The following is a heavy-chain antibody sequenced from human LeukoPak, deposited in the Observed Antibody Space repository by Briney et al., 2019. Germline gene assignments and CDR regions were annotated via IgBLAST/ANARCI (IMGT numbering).Heavy chain of an antibody. J-gene: IGHJ4*02. D-gene: IGHD1-26*01. CDR1: GLTFSNYA. Sequence: PGGSLRLSCAASGLTFSNYAMTWVRQAPGKGLEWVSSITSSGDRTYYADSVKGRFTISRDNSKNTLYLQMNSLRAEDAAVYYCAKTQWKVGATDYFDYWGQGILVTVSS. CDR2: ITSSGDRT. CDR3: AKTQWKVGATDYFDY. V-gene: IGHV3-23*01.